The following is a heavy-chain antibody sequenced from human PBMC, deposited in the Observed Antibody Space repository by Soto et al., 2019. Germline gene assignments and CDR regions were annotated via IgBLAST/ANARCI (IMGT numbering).Heavy chain of an antibody. V-gene: IGHV4-59*01. CDR2: IYYSGST. CDR1: GGSISSYY. CDR3: ATGPVTHDAFDI. D-gene: IGHD4-17*01. J-gene: IGHJ3*02. Sequence: SETLSLTCTVSGGSISSYYWSWIRQPPGNGLEWIGYIYYSGSTNYNPSLKSRVTISVDTSKNQFSLKLSSVTAADTAVYYCATGPVTHDAFDIWGQGTMVTVSS.